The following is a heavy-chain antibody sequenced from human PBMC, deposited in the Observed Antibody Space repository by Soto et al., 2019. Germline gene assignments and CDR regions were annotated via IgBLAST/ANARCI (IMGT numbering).Heavy chain of an antibody. CDR2: ISYDGSNK. Sequence: QVQLVESGGGVVQPGRSLRLSCAASGFTFSSYGMHWVRQAPGKGLEWVAVISYDGSNKYYADSVKGRFTISRDNSKNTLYLQMNSLRAEDTAVYYCAKVVVVAATYGMDVWGQGTTVTVSS. V-gene: IGHV3-30*18. D-gene: IGHD2-15*01. J-gene: IGHJ6*02. CDR3: AKVVVVAATYGMDV. CDR1: GFTFSSYG.